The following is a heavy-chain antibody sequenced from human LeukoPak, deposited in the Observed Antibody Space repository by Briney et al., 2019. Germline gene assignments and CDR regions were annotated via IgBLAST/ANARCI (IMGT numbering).Heavy chain of an antibody. D-gene: IGHD6-13*01. J-gene: IGHJ4*02. V-gene: IGHV3-9*01. Sequence: PGRSLRLSCAASGFTFDDYAMHWVRQAPGKGLEWVSGISWNSGSIGYADSVKGRFTISRDNAKNSLYLQMNSLRAEDTALYYCAKDVSWSAPNYLDYWGQGTLVTVSS. CDR2: ISWNSGSI. CDR3: AKDVSWSAPNYLDY. CDR1: GFTFDDYA.